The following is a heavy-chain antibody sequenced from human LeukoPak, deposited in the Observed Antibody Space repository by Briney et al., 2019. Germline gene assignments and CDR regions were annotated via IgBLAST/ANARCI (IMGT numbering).Heavy chain of an antibody. CDR2: IKQDGSKK. CDR1: GFTFSSYW. CDR3: TRVGYIDEGIDY. J-gene: IGHJ4*02. D-gene: IGHD5-24*01. Sequence: GGSLRLSCEASGFTFSSYWMTWVRQAPGKGLEWVANIKQDGSKKSYVDSVKGRFTISRDNAKNSLYLQMNSLRAEDTAIYYCTRVGYIDEGIDYWGQGTLVTVSS. V-gene: IGHV3-7*04.